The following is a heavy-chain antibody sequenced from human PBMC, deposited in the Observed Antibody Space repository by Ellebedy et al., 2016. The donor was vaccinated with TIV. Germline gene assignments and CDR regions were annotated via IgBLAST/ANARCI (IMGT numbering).Heavy chain of an antibody. Sequence: GGSLRLSXAASGFTFSSYWMSWVRQALGKGLEWVANIKQDGSEKYYVDSVKGRFTISRDNSKNTLYLQMNSLRAEDTAVYYCAKGLSSSWYEYYYYYMDVWGKGTTVTVSS. CDR1: GFTFSSYW. CDR2: IKQDGSEK. D-gene: IGHD6-13*01. V-gene: IGHV3-7*01. CDR3: AKGLSSSWYEYYYYYMDV. J-gene: IGHJ6*03.